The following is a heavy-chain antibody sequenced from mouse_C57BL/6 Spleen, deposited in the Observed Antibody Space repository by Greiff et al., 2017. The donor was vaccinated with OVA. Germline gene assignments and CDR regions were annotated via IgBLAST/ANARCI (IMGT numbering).Heavy chain of an antibody. CDR1: GYTFTDYY. J-gene: IGHJ1*03. V-gene: IGHV1-26*01. CDR2: INPNNGGT. D-gene: IGHD2-3*01. CDR3: ARSNDGYYSYWYFDV. Sequence: VQLQQSGPELVKPGASVKISCKASGYTFTDYYMNWVKQSHGQSLEWIGDINPNNGGTSYNQKFKGKATLTVDKSSSTAYMELRSLTSEDSAVYYCARSNDGYYSYWYFDVWGTGTTVTVSS.